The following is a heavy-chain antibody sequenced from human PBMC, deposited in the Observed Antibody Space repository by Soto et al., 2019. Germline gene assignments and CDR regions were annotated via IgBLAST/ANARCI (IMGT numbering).Heavy chain of an antibody. Sequence: QVQLVQSGAEVKKPGASVKVSCKASGYTFTSYGISWVRQAPGQGLEWMGWISAYNGNTNYAQKLQGRVTMTTDTSTSTAYMELRSLRSDDTAVYYCARAHQYCSSTSCSYVGGYYYYYGMDVWGQGTTVTVSS. CDR2: ISAYNGNT. CDR3: ARAHQYCSSTSCSYVGGYYYYYGMDV. V-gene: IGHV1-18*01. J-gene: IGHJ6*02. D-gene: IGHD2-2*01. CDR1: GYTFTSYG.